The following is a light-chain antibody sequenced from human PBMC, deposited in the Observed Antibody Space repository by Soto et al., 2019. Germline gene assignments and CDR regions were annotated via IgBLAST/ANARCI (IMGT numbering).Light chain of an antibody. V-gene: IGKV1-5*01. Sequence: DIQVTQSPSTLSASLGDRVTITCRASQIISNSLAWYQQKPGRAPRLLIYDASNSMVGGLASRFSGSGSGTEFTLTISHLQPDDFATYYCQQYHNYITFGGGTRVEVK. J-gene: IGKJ4*01. CDR2: DASN. CDR3: QQYHNYIT. CDR1: QIISNS.